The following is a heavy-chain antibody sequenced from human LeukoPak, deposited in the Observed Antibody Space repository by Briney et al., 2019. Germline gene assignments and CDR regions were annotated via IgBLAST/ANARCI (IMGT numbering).Heavy chain of an antibody. D-gene: IGHD3-22*01. J-gene: IGHJ4*02. CDR1: GGSISSGSYY. CDR3: ARGGPYDKVDY. V-gene: IGHV4-61*01. Sequence: PSETLSLTCIVSGGSISSGSYYWSWIRQPPGKGLEWIGYIYYSGSTNYNPSLKSRVTIPVDTSKNQFSLKLSSVTAADTAVYYCARGGPYDKVDYWGQGTLVTVSS. CDR2: IYYSGST.